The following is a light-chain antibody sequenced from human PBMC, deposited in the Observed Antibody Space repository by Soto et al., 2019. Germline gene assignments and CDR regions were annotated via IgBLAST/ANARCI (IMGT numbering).Light chain of an antibody. J-gene: IGLJ2*01. CDR2: EGS. Sequence: QSALTQPASVSGSPGQSITITCTGTSSDVGSHKFVSWYQQHPGKAPKLMIYEGSKRPSGVSNRFSGSKSGNTASLTISGLQAEDEADYYCCSYAGSSTLFGGGTKLTVL. V-gene: IGLV2-23*01. CDR3: CSYAGSSTL. CDR1: SSDVGSHKF.